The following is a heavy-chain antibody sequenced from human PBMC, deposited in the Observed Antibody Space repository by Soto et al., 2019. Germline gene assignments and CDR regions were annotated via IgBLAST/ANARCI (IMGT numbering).Heavy chain of an antibody. CDR1: GFTFRSYS. CDR3: VKGAQYSGSYYYFDN. D-gene: IGHD1-26*01. V-gene: IGHV3-64D*06. Sequence: PGGSLRLSCSASGFTFRSYSIHWFRHAPWKCLEYVSAISDNGGSTYYADSVKGRFTISRDNSQNTLYLQMTTLRVEDTALYFCVKGAQYSGSYYYFDNWGQGTLVTVSS. CDR2: ISDNGGST. J-gene: IGHJ4*02.